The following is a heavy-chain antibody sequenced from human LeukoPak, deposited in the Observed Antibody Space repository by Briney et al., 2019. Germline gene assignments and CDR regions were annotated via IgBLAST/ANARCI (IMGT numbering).Heavy chain of an antibody. J-gene: IGHJ4*02. D-gene: IGHD3-22*01. V-gene: IGHV3-7*01. CDR1: GFTFSDFW. CDR3: SRFLYHTTGYHFFDS. Sequence: GGSLRLSCAASGFTFSDFWMTWVRQAPGKGLQQVANIRGDGREQNYAASVKGRFTISRDNAQNSLYLQMSSLGAEDTALYFCSRFLYHTTGYHFFDSWGLGTLVAVSS. CDR2: IRGDGREQ.